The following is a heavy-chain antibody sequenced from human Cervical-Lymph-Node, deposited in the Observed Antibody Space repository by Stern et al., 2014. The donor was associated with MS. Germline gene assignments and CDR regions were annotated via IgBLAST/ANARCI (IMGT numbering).Heavy chain of an antibody. CDR1: GFTFSDHH. CDR2: ISRRDGTI. V-gene: IGHV3-11*01. Sequence: VQLVESGVGLVKPGGSLRLPCAASGFTFSDHHMPWIRQAPGKGLEWISFISRRDGTIYYADSVKGRFTISRDNAKKSLYLQMNSLRAEDTAVYYCARAGGSEDDFWGQGTLVTVSS. D-gene: IGHD3-10*01. CDR3: ARAGGSEDDF. J-gene: IGHJ4*02.